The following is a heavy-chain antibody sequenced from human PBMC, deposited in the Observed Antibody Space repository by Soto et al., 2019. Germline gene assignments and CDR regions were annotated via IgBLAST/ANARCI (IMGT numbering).Heavy chain of an antibody. V-gene: IGHV5-10-1*01. Sequence: GASLKISCQGSGYTFTNHWITWVRQMPGKGLEWMGRINPSDSHTNYSPSFQGHVTMSVDKSISTAYLQWSSLKAPDSAMYYCARHASYYVSSGYFGTYWGQGTLVTVSS. CDR2: INPSDSHT. D-gene: IGHD3-22*01. J-gene: IGHJ4*02. CDR3: ARHASYYVSSGYFGTY. CDR1: GYTFTNHW.